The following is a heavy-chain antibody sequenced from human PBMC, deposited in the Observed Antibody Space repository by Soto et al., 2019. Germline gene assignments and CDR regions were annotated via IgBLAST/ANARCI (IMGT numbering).Heavy chain of an antibody. J-gene: IGHJ4*02. D-gene: IGHD3-10*01. CDR3: TRGPRPISTGTGAY. V-gene: IGHV3-74*01. Sequence: VGSLRLSCAASGFIFKMYWMHWVRQSPGKGLVWISRIYNDGTYSDYADSVRGRFTISRDNVNDTLYLQMNNLRAEDSGLYYCTRGPRPISTGTGAYWGQGTQVTVSS. CDR2: IYNDGTYS. CDR1: GFIFKMYW.